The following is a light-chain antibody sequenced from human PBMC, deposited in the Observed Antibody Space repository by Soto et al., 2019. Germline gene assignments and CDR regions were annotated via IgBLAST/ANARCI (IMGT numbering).Light chain of an antibody. J-gene: IGKJ2*01. V-gene: IGKV1-39*01. CDR2: GAS. CDR1: QTISND. Sequence: DIQMTQSPSSLSASVGDRVTITCRASQTISNDLNWFQQKPGKAPKLLIYGASSLQKGIPSSFSGSGSGTDFTLAISTLQPDGFVSHFCQQSYSTPPYTFGHGSKLQIK. CDR3: QQSYSTPPYT.